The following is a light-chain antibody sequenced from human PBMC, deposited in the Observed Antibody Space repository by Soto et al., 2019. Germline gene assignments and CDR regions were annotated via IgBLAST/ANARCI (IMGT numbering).Light chain of an antibody. CDR1: QSVSSY. V-gene: IGKV3-11*01. CDR2: DAS. J-gene: IGKJ4*01. Sequence: EIVLTQSPATLSLSPGERATLSCRASQSVSSYLAWYQQKPGQAPRLLIYDASNRATGIPARFSGSGSGTDFTLTISSLEPEDFAIYYCQQRTNGPLTFGGGTKVE. CDR3: QQRTNGPLT.